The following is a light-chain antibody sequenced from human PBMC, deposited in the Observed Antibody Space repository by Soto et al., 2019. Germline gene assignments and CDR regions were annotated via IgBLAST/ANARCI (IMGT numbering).Light chain of an antibody. CDR3: QQYGSSLT. CDR2: KAS. Sequence: DIQMTQSPSTLSGSVGDRVTITCRASQTISSWLAWYQQKPGKAPKLLIYKASSLESGVPSRFSGSGSGTEFTLTISRLEPEDFAVYYCQQYGSSLTFGQGTRLEIK. V-gene: IGKV1-5*03. CDR1: QTISSW. J-gene: IGKJ5*01.